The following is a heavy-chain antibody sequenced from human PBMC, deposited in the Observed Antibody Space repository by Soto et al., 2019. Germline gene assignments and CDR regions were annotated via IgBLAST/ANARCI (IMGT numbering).Heavy chain of an antibody. V-gene: IGHV1-69*13. D-gene: IGHD3-22*01. Sequence: GASVKVSCKASGGTFSSYAISWVRQAPGQGLEWMGGIIPIFGTANYAQKFQGRVTITADESTSTAYLQWSSLKASDTAMYYCARHGPRVYYDNSDYYYYGMDVWGQGTTVTVSS. J-gene: IGHJ6*02. CDR2: IIPIFGTA. CDR1: GGTFSSYA. CDR3: ARHGPRVYYDNSDYYYYGMDV.